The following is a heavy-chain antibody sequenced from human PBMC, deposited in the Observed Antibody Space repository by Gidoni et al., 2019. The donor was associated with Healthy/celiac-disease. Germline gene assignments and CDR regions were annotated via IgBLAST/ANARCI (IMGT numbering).Heavy chain of an antibody. D-gene: IGHD2-15*01. J-gene: IGHJ4*02. V-gene: IGHV4-39*01. CDR3: ARLVGASGCFDY. CDR2: IYYSGTT. Sequence: QLQLQESGPGLAKPSETLSLTCTVSSGSISSSSYYWAWIRQPPGKGLQWIGSIYYSGTTYYNPSLKSRLTISVDTSRNQFSLQLSSVTAADTAVYFCARLVGASGCFDYWGQGTLVTVSS. CDR1: SGSISSSSYY.